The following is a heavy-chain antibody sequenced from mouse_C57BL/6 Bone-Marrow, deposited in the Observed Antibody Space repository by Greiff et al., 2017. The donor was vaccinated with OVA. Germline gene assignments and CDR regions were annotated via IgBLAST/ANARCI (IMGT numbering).Heavy chain of an antibody. Sequence: QVHVKQPGAELVKPGASVKLSCKASGYTFTSYWMHWVKQRPGRGLEWIGRIDPNSGGTKYNEKFKSKATLTVDKPSSTAYMQLSSLTSEDSAVYYCARWVRLGAYYAMDYWGQGTSVTVSS. CDR2: IDPNSGGT. CDR1: GYTFTSYW. V-gene: IGHV1-72*01. J-gene: IGHJ4*01. D-gene: IGHD2-14*01. CDR3: ARWVRLGAYYAMDY.